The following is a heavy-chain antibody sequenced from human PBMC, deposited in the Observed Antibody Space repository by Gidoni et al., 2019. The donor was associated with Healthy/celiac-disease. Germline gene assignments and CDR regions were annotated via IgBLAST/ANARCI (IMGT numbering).Heavy chain of an antibody. CDR1: GFTFSSYA. D-gene: IGHD5-18*01. Sequence: EVQLLESGGGLVQPGGSLRPSCAAPGFTFSSYAVSWVRQAPGKGLEWVSAISGSGGSTYYADSVKGRFTISRDNSKNTLYLQMNSLRAEDTAVYYCAKAQSTSDTEFDYWGQGTLVTVSS. J-gene: IGHJ4*02. CDR3: AKAQSTSDTEFDY. CDR2: ISGSGGST. V-gene: IGHV3-23*01.